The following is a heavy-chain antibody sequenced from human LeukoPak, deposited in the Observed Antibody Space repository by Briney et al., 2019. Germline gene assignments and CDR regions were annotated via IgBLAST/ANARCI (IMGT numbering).Heavy chain of an antibody. CDR2: IYYSGST. D-gene: IGHD3-3*01. CDR3: ARGWITDFWSGYQPNDAFDI. V-gene: IGHV4-61*01. Sequence: PSETLSLTCTVSGYSISSGYYWGWIRQPPGKGLEWIGYIYYSGSTNYNPSLKSRVTISVDTSKNQFSLKLSSVTAADTAVYYCARGWITDFWSGYQPNDAFDIWGQGTLVTVSS. J-gene: IGHJ3*02. CDR1: GYSISSGYY.